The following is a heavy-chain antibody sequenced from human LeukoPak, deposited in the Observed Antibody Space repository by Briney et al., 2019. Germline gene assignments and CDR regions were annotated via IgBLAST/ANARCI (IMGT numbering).Heavy chain of an antibody. V-gene: IGHV4-30-4*08. D-gene: IGHD6-6*01. CDR3: ARAFKWYSSSSVRAFDI. CDR2: IYYSGST. J-gene: IGHJ3*02. CDR1: GGSISSGDYY. Sequence: SQTLSLTCTVSGGSISSGDYYWSWIRRPPGKGLEWIGYIYYSGSTYYNPSLKSRVTISVDTSKNQFSLKLTSVTAADTAVYYCARAFKWYSSSSVRAFDIWGQGTMVTVSS.